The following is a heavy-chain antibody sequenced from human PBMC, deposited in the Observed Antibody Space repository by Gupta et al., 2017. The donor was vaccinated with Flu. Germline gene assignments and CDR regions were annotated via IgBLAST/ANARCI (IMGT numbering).Heavy chain of an antibody. J-gene: IGHJ4*02. V-gene: IGHV3-53*04. CDR1: GFTVSSNY. D-gene: IGHD1-26*01. Sequence: EVQLVESGGGWVQPGGSLRLSCAASGFTVSSNYLNWVRQAPGKGLEGVSVIYSGANTYYADSVKGRFTISRHNSKNTLYRQMNSLRPEDTAVYYCARGMWEPVLNWGQGTRGTVSA. CDR2: IYSGANT. CDR3: ARGMWEPVLN.